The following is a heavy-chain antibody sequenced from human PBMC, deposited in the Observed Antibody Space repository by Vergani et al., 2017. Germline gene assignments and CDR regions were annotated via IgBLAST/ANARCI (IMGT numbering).Heavy chain of an antibody. J-gene: IGHJ3*02. Sequence: QVQLVQSGAEVKKPGASVKVSCKASGYTFTSYYMHWVRQAPGQGLEWMGIINPSGGSTSYAQKFQGRVTMTRDTSTSTVYMELSSLRSEDTAVYYCARDAVRVGVRDAPNAFDIWGQGTMVTVSS. CDR2: INPSGGST. CDR1: GYTFTSYY. V-gene: IGHV1-46*01. D-gene: IGHD2-8*02. CDR3: ARDAVRVGVRDAPNAFDI.